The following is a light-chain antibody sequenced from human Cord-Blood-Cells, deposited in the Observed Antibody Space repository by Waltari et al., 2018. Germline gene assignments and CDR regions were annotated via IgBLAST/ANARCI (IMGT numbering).Light chain of an antibody. V-gene: IGKV1-39*01. CDR3: QQSYSTPMYT. Sequence: DIQMTQSPSSLSASVGDRVTITCRASKSSSSYLNWYQQKPGKARKLLIYAASSLQRGVPSRFSGSGSGTDFTLTISSLQPEDFATYYCQQSYSTPMYTFGQESKLKIK. J-gene: IGKJ2*01. CDR1: KSSSSY. CDR2: AAS.